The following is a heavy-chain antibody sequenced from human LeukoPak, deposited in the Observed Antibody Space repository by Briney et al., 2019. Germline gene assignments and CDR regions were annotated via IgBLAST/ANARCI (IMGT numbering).Heavy chain of an antibody. Sequence: GGSLRLSCAASGFTVSSNYMSWVRQAPGKGLEWFSVIYSGGSTYYADSVKGRFTISRDNSKNTLYLQMNSLRAEDTAVYYCARTEGSSYPTLDYWGQGTLVTVSS. CDR2: IYSGGST. CDR3: ARTEGSSYPTLDY. J-gene: IGHJ4*02. D-gene: IGHD6-13*01. V-gene: IGHV3-66*01. CDR1: GFTVSSNY.